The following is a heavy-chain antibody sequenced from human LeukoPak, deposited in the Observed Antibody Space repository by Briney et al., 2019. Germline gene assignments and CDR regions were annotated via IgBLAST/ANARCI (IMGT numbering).Heavy chain of an antibody. J-gene: IGHJ3*02. Sequence: GASVKVSCKACGGTFSSYAISWVRQAPGQGLEWMGGIIPIFGTANYAQKFQGRVTITADKSTSTAYMELSSLRSEDTAVYYCASWGGVSTFDAFDIWGQGTMVTVSS. CDR2: IIPIFGTA. V-gene: IGHV1-69*06. CDR1: GGTFSSYA. D-gene: IGHD3-16*01. CDR3: ASWGGVSTFDAFDI.